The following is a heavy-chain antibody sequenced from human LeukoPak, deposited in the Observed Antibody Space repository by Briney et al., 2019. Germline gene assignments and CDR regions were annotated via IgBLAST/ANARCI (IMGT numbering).Heavy chain of an antibody. CDR3: ARDPDYGGNTELDY. D-gene: IGHD4-23*01. CDR2: INHNSGGT. V-gene: IGHV1-2*02. Sequence: GASVKVSCKASGYTFTGYYMHWVRPAPGQGLEWMGWINHNSGGTNYAQKFQGRVTMTRDTSISTAYMELSRLRSDDTAVYYCARDPDYGGNTELDYWGQGTLVTVSS. J-gene: IGHJ4*02. CDR1: GYTFTGYY.